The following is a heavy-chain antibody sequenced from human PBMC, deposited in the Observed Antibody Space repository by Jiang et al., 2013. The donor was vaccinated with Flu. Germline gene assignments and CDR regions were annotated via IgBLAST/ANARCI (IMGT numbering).Heavy chain of an antibody. CDR1: GFTFSSYA. Sequence: GLVQPGGSLRLSCAASGFTFSSYAMSWVRQAPGKGLEWVSAISGSGGSTYYADSVKGRFTISRDNSKNTLYLQMNGLRAEDTAVYYCAKVSLFSGYSSRVIDYFDYWGQGTLSPSPQ. D-gene: IGHD6-13*01. J-gene: IGHJ4*02. V-gene: IGHV3-23*01. CDR2: ISGSGGST. CDR3: AKVSLFSGYSSRVIDYFDY.